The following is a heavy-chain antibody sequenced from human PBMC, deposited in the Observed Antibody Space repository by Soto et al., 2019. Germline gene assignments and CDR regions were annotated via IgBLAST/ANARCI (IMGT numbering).Heavy chain of an antibody. CDR1: GFTFDDYA. V-gene: IGHV3-9*01. J-gene: IGHJ5*02. CDR2: ISWNSGSI. Sequence: SLRLSCAASGFTFDDYAMHWVRQAPGKGLEWVSGISWNSGSIGYADSVKGRFTISRDNAKNSLYLQMNSLRAEDTALYYCAKPGTNGGWFDPWGQGTLVTVSS. D-gene: IGHD1-1*01. CDR3: AKPGTNGGWFDP.